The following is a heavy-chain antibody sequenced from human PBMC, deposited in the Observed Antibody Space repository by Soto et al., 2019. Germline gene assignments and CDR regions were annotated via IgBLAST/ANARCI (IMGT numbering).Heavy chain of an antibody. CDR2: IYYSGST. V-gene: IGHV4-61*08. D-gene: IGHD2-2*01. J-gene: IGHJ5*02. CDR3: ARQGDIVVVPAAIRDNWFDP. Sequence: TLSLTCTVSGGSISSGGYYWSWIRQHPGKGLEWIGYIYYSGSTNYNPSLKSRVTISVDTSKNQFSLKLSSVTAADTAVYYCARQGDIVVVPAAIRDNWFDPWGQGTLVTVSS. CDR1: GGSISSGGYY.